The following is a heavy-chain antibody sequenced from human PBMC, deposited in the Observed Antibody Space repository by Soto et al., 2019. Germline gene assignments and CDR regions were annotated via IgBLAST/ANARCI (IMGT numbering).Heavy chain of an antibody. CDR2: IYHGGTT. D-gene: IGHD6-19*01. Sequence: KTXETLSLTCAVAGYPISSGPYWAWIRQPPGKGPEWIASIYHGGTTFYNPSLKSRITISVDTSNNQFSLKLTSVTAADTAVYYCARVHVMVVAGSTFDYWGHGPLVTVSS. CDR1: GYPISSGPY. J-gene: IGHJ4*01. V-gene: IGHV4-38-2*01. CDR3: ARVHVMVVAGSTFDY.